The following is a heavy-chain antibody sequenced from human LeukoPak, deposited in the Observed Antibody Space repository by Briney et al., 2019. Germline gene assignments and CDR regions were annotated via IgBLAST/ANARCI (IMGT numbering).Heavy chain of an antibody. CDR2: ISSSSSYI. Sequence: GGSLRLSCAASGFTFSSYSMNWVRQAPGKGLEWVSSISSSSSYIYYADSVKGRFTISRDNAKNSLYLQMNSLRAEDMAVYYCARDQVEMATIPFDYWGQGTLVTVSS. J-gene: IGHJ4*02. CDR3: ARDQVEMATIPFDY. D-gene: IGHD5-24*01. V-gene: IGHV3-21*01. CDR1: GFTFSSYS.